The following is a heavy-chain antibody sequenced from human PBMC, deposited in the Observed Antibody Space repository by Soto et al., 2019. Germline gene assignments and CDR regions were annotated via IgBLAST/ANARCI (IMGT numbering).Heavy chain of an antibody. Sequence: TPSVMWTVAWVSLIGRGYRFVWTHTTPGKWLEWIGSIYYSGSTYYNPSLKSRVTISVDTSKNQFSLKLSSVTAADTAGEDCAKGASGSDSNARYPCGLGTMVTVS. J-gene: IGHJ3*01. CDR1: WVSLIGRGYR. CDR3: AKGASGSDSNARYP. CDR2: IYYSGST. V-gene: IGHV4-39*05. D-gene: IGHD3-10*01.